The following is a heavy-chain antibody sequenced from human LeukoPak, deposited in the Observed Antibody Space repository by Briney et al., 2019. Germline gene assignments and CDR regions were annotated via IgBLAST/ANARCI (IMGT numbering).Heavy chain of an antibody. CDR2: ISAYNGNT. J-gene: IGHJ4*02. D-gene: IGHD3-22*01. V-gene: IGHV1-18*01. CDR3: ARVVANIVVVNGFYLDY. CDR1: GGTFSSYG. Sequence: ASVKVSCKASGGTFSSYGISWVRQAPGQGLEWMGWISAYNGNTNYAQKLQGRVTMTTDTSTSTAYMELRSLRSDDTAVYYCARVVANIVVVNGFYLDYWGQGTLVTVSS.